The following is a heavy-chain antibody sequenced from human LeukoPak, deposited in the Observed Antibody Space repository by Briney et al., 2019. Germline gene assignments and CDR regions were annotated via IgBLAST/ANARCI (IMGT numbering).Heavy chain of an antibody. J-gene: IGHJ4*02. V-gene: IGHV1-69*05. CDR1: GGTFSSYA. D-gene: IGHD6-6*01. CDR3: ADSSSPTYYFDY. CDR2: IIPIFGTA. Sequence: SVKVSCKASGGTFSSYAISWVRQAPGQGLEWMGGIIPIFGTANYAQKFQGRVTITTDESTSTAYMELSSLRSEDTAVYYCADSSSPTYYFDYWGQGTLVTVSP.